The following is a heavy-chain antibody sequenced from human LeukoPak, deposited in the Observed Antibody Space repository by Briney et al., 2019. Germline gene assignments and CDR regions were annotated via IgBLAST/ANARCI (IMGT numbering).Heavy chain of an antibody. D-gene: IGHD4-23*01. Sequence: SETLSLTCTVSGDSISSRSYYWGWIRQPPGKRLEWIGSIYYSGSTYYNPSLKSRDTISVDTSKNQFSLKLNSVTAADTAVYYCIRADGNSVDFWGQGTPVTVSS. CDR1: GDSISSRSYY. J-gene: IGHJ4*02. CDR3: IRADGNSVDF. V-gene: IGHV4-39*07. CDR2: IYYSGST.